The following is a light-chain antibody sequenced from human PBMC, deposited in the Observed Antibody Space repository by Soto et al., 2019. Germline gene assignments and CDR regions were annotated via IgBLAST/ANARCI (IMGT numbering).Light chain of an antibody. CDR3: HQYGTFPIT. Sequence: ERVVTQSPGTLSLSPGERATLSCRASQSVTSNYLAWYQQKPGQAPRLLISGASSRAAGISDKFSGSGSGTDFTLAISRLEPEDFAVYFCHQYGTFPITFGQGTRLEN. J-gene: IGKJ5*01. CDR1: QSVTSNY. CDR2: GAS. V-gene: IGKV3-20*01.